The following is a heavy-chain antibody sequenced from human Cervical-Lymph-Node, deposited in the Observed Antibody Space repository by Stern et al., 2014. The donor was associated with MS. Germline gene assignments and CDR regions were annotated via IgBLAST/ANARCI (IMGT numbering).Heavy chain of an antibody. V-gene: IGHV4-4*02. CDR3: ARDPGFVGSLGAAAAGTLDY. CDR1: GVSISSTHW. CDR2: VYQNGNT. Sequence: QVQLQESGPGLVKPSGTLSLTCAVSGVSISSTHWWSWVRQSPGKGLEWIGDVYQNGNTNYSPSLQSRVTISVDKSKNQFSLRLNTVTAADTAVYYCARDPGFVGSLGAAAAGTLDYWGPGILVTVSS. J-gene: IGHJ4*02. D-gene: IGHD6-13*01.